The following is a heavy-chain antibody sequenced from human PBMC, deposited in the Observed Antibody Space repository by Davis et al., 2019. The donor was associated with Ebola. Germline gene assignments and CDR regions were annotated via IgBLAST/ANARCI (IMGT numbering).Heavy chain of an antibody. V-gene: IGHV3-33*08. D-gene: IGHD5-24*01. CDR1: GFTFSSYA. CDR2: IWYDGSNK. Sequence: GESLKISCAASGFTFSSYAMSWVRQAPGKGLEWVAVIWYDGSNKYYADSVKGRFTISRDNSKNTLYLQMNSLRAEDTAVYYCARDRPDGYNPWYYYGMDVWGQGTTVTVSS. CDR3: ARDRPDGYNPWYYYGMDV. J-gene: IGHJ6*02.